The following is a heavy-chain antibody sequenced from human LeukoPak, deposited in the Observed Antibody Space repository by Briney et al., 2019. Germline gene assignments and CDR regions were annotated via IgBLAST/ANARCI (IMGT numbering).Heavy chain of an antibody. J-gene: IGHJ4*02. CDR2: IKQDGSEK. CDR1: GFTFSSYW. V-gene: IGHV3-7*01. CDR3: ARQDYDFWSGYRDY. D-gene: IGHD3-3*01. Sequence: GGSLRLSCAASGFTFSSYWTSWVRQAPGKGLEWVANIKQDGSEKYYVDSVKGRFTISRDNAKNSLYLQMNSLRAEDTAVYYCARQDYDFWSGYRDYWGQGTLVTVSS.